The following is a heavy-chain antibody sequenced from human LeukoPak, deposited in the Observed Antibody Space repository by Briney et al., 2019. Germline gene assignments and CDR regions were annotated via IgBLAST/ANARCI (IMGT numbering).Heavy chain of an antibody. D-gene: IGHD3-22*01. J-gene: IGHJ5*02. CDR3: ARGSDISGLDWFDP. CDR2: VFYIGST. Sequence: SETLSLTCTVSGDSISSGSNYWDWIRQPPGKGLEWIGSVFYIGSTYDNPSLKSRVTIAVDTSKNQFSLKLSSVTAADTAVYYCARGSDISGLDWFDPWGQGILVTVSS. V-gene: IGHV4-39*01. CDR1: GDSISSGSNY.